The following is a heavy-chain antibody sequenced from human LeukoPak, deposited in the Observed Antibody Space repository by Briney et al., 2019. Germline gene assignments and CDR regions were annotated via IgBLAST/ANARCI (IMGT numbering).Heavy chain of an antibody. Sequence: ASVKVPCKASGGTFSSYAISWVRQAPGQGLEWMGGIIPIFGTANYAQKFQGRVTITADKSTSTAYMELSSLRSEDTAVYYCARGGDYCSSTSCYLWFDYWGQGTLVTVSS. CDR3: ARGGDYCSSTSCYLWFDY. CDR1: GGTFSSYA. D-gene: IGHD2-2*01. J-gene: IGHJ4*02. CDR2: IIPIFGTA. V-gene: IGHV1-69*06.